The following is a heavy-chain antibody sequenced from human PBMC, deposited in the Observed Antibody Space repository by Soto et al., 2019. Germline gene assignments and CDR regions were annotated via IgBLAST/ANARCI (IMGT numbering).Heavy chain of an antibody. J-gene: IGHJ6*02. CDR3: ARGDSTDCSNGVCSFFYNHDMDV. CDR1: GYSFTDYH. Sequence: ASVKVSCKASGYSFTDYHIHWVRQAPGQGLEWLGRINPKSGGTSTAQKFQGWVTMTTDTSISTASMELTGLTSDDTAIYYCARGDSTDCSNGVCSFFYNHDMDVWGQGTTVTVSS. D-gene: IGHD2-8*01. V-gene: IGHV1-2*04. CDR2: INPKSGGT.